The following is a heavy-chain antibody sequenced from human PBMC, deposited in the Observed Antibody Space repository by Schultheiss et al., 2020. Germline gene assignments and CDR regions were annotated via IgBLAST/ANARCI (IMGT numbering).Heavy chain of an antibody. CDR2: INPNSGGT. V-gene: IGHV1-2*04. J-gene: IGHJ4*02. Sequence: ASVKVSCKASGYTFTGYYMHWVRQAPGQGLEWMGWINPNSGGTNYAQKFQGWVTMTRDTSISTAYMELSRLRSDDTAVYYCARGAQYYDFWSGYYTGLDAFDYWGQGTLVTVSS. CDR3: ARGAQYYDFWSGYYTGLDAFDY. D-gene: IGHD3-3*01. CDR1: GYTFTGYY.